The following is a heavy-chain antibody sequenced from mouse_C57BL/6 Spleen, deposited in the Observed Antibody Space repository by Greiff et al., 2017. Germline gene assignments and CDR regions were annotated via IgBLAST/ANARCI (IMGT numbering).Heavy chain of an antibody. CDR3: TREGVYYGSRYGYFDY. CDR1: GYTFTDYE. J-gene: IGHJ2*01. CDR2: IDPETGGT. D-gene: IGHD1-1*01. V-gene: IGHV1-15*01. Sequence: QVQLQQSGAELVRPGASVTLSCKASGYTFTDYEMHWVKQTPVHGLEWIGAIDPETGGTAYNQKFKGKAILTADKSSSTAYMELRSLTSEDSAVYYCTREGVYYGSRYGYFDYWGQGTTLTVSS.